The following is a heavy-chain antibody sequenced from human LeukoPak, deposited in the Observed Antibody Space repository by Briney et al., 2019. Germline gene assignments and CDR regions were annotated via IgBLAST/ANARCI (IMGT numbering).Heavy chain of an antibody. J-gene: IGHJ6*02. CDR2: ITKDGSDK. Sequence: GASLRLSCEASGFTFTAYAMHWVRQAPGQGLEWVGIITKDGSDKYYPDYVRGRFTISRDNSKNTIYLRMDSLRSEDTAVYYCARDGIVGASYYYYGMDVWGQGTTVTVSS. CDR1: GFTFTAYA. D-gene: IGHD1-26*01. V-gene: IGHV3-30-3*01. CDR3: ARDGIVGASYYYYGMDV.